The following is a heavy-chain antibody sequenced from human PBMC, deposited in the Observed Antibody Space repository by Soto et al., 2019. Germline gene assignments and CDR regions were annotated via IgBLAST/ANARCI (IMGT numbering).Heavy chain of an antibody. D-gene: IGHD2-15*01. V-gene: IGHV1-3*01. CDR1: GYTFITYA. Sequence: ASVKVSCKASGYTFITYAMHWVRQAPGQRLEWMGWINAGNGNTKYSQKFQGRVSITRDTSASTAYMELSSLRSEDTAVYYCARGIIVGGCYPYYIDFWGQGTLVTVSS. CDR2: INAGNGNT. CDR3: ARGIIVGGCYPYYIDF. J-gene: IGHJ4*02.